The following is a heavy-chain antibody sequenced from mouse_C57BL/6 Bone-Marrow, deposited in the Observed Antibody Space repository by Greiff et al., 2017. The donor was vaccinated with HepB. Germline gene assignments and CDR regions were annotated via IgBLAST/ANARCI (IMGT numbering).Heavy chain of an antibody. D-gene: IGHD1-1*01. CDR2: IDPETGGT. Sequence: VKLQQSGAELVRPGASVTLSCKASGYTFTDYEMHWVKQTPVHGLEWIGAIDPETGGTAYNQKFKGKAILTADKSSSTAYMELRSLTSEDSAVYYCTFTTVDYYAMDYWGQGTSVTVSS. CDR3: TFTTVDYYAMDY. V-gene: IGHV1-15*01. J-gene: IGHJ4*01. CDR1: GYTFTDYE.